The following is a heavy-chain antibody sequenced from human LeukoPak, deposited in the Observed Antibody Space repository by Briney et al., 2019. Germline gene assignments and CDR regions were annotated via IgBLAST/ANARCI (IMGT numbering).Heavy chain of an antibody. CDR2: IKQDGSDK. Sequence: GGSLRLSCAASGFTFSSYEMNWVRQAPGKGLEWVANIKQDGSDKYYVDSVKGRFTISRDNAKNSLYLQMNSLRAEDTAVYYCARDYYDSSGYTLRANWGQGTLVTVSS. CDR1: GFTFSSYE. V-gene: IGHV3-7*01. CDR3: ARDYYDSSGYTLRAN. D-gene: IGHD3-22*01. J-gene: IGHJ4*02.